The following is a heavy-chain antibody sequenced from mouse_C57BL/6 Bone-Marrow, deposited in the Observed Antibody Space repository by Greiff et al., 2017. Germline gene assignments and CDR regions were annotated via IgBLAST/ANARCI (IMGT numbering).Heavy chain of an antibody. D-gene: IGHD2-1*01. CDR3: ARCDYGNPDY. Sequence: QVQLQQSGAELVRPGTSVKVSCKASGYAFTNYLIEWVKQRPGQGLEWIGVINPGSGGTNYNEKFKGKATLTADKSSSTAYMELRSLTSEDSAVYFCARCDYGNPDYWGQGTTLTVSS. V-gene: IGHV1-54*01. CDR2: INPGSGGT. CDR1: GYAFTNYL. J-gene: IGHJ2*01.